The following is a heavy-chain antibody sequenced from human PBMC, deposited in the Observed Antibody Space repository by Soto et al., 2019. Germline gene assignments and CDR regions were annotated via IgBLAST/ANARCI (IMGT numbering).Heavy chain of an antibody. CDR1: GFSLTTRGVG. CDR3: AHIPNYYQYDWFDP. D-gene: IGHD3-16*01. V-gene: IGHV2-5*02. CDR2: IYWDDDK. Sequence: QIPLKESGPTLVKPTQTLTLTCTFSGFSLTTRGVGVGWIRQPPGKALECLALIYWDDDKRYSPSLQSRLSLTKDTAKNQVVLTMTNVDPVDTATYYCAHIPNYYQYDWFDPWGQGTLVSVSS. J-gene: IGHJ5*02.